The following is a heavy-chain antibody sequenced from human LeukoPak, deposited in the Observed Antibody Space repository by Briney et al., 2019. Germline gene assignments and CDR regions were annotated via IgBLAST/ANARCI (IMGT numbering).Heavy chain of an antibody. Sequence: SVKVSCKASGGTFSSYAISWVRQAPGQGLEWMGRIIPILGIANYAQKFQGRVTITADKSTSTAYMELSSLRSEDTAVYYCAREITRLGELSSLYWGQGALVTVSS. V-gene: IGHV1-69*04. CDR1: GGTFSSYA. J-gene: IGHJ4*02. D-gene: IGHD3-16*02. CDR3: AREITRLGELSSLY. CDR2: IIPILGIA.